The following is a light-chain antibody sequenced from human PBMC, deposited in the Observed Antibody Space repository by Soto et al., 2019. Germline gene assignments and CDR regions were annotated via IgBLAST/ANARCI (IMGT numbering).Light chain of an antibody. V-gene: IGLV2-14*01. CDR3: SSYTSSGTLV. J-gene: IGLJ3*02. CDR1: SSDLGNYNY. Sequence: QSAPTQPASVSGSPGQSITVSCTGTSSDLGNYNYVSWYQHHPGKAPKLMVYEVSNRPSGVSNRFSGSKSGNTASLTISGLQVEDEAEYYCSSYTSSGTLVFGAGTKLTVL. CDR2: EVS.